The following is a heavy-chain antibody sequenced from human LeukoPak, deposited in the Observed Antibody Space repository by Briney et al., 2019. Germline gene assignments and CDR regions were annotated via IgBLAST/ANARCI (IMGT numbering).Heavy chain of an antibody. CDR2: IYPGDSDT. V-gene: IGHV5-51*01. CDR3: ARREGTAYSSSWYPFDL. CDR1: ENTFSNYW. D-gene: IGHD6-13*01. Sequence: GESLKISCKASENTFSNYWIAWVRQLPGKGLEYMGIIYPGDSDTRYTPSFQGQVTISADKSIRTAYLQWSSLKASDTAMYYCARREGTAYSSSWYPFDLWGQGTMVTVSS. J-gene: IGHJ4*02.